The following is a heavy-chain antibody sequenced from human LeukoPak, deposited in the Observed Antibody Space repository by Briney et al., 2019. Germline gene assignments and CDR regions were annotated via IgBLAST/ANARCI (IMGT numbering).Heavy chain of an antibody. D-gene: IGHD5-24*01. CDR1: RGSYSTYY. Sequence: PSETLSLTCSVYRGSYSTYYWSWIRQPPGQGLEWMGEINHSGTINCNPSLESRVTMSVDTSKNQLSLKLRAVRAADTAVYYCAANPHRDGPLNCWGQGTLLTASS. J-gene: IGHJ4*02. CDR2: INHSGTI. CDR3: AANPHRDGPLNC. V-gene: IGHV4-34*01.